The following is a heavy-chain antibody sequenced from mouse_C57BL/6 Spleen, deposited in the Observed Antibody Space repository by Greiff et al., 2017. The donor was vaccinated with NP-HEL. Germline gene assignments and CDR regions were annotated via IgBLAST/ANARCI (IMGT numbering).Heavy chain of an antibody. Sequence: QVQLKESGAELARPGASVKLSCKASGYTFTSYGISWVKQRTGQGLEWIGEIYPRSGNTYYNEKFKGKATLTADKSSSTAYMELRSLTSEDSAVYFCARSSYYGSSYVYYFDYWGQGTTLTVSS. D-gene: IGHD1-1*01. J-gene: IGHJ2*01. CDR1: GYTFTSYG. CDR3: ARSSYYGSSYVYYFDY. V-gene: IGHV1-81*01. CDR2: IYPRSGNT.